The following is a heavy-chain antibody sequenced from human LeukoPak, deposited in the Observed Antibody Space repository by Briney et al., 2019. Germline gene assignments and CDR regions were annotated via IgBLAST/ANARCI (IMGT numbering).Heavy chain of an antibody. V-gene: IGHV1-24*01. J-gene: IGHJ3*02. CDR1: GYTLTELS. CDR3: ARVRDGYNDAYDI. Sequence: LWASVKVSCKVSGYTLTELSMHWVRQAPGKGLEWMGGFDPEDGETIYAQKFQGRVTMTGDTSTSTVYMELSSLRSEDTAVYYCARVRDGYNDAYDIWGQGTMVTVTS. D-gene: IGHD5-24*01. CDR2: FDPEDGET.